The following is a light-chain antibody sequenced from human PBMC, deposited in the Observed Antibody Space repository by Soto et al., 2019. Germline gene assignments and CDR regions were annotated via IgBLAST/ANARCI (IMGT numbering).Light chain of an antibody. Sequence: QSALTQPASVSGSPGQSISISCTGTGSVIGGYNYVSWYQQLPGKAPNLVIYELNLRPSGVSNRFSGSKSGNTASLTISGLQAEDEAEYYYQSYDSSLSVVFGGGTKVTVL. CDR2: ELN. J-gene: IGLJ2*01. CDR1: GSVIGGYNY. V-gene: IGLV2-14*01. CDR3: QSYDSSLSVV.